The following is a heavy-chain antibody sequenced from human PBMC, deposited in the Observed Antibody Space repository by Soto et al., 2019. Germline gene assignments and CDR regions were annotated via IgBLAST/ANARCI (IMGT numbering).Heavy chain of an antibody. CDR1: GGTFRNSA. CDR2: IMPIFRTP. D-gene: IGHD3-3*02. J-gene: IGHJ6*02. Sequence: QVQLEQSGAEVKKPGSSVKLSCKASGGTFRNSAISWVRQAPGQGLEWMGGIMPIFRTPDYAQKFQGRVTITADESTITAYMEFSGLSSDDTAVYYCARDNHRPQLGGNYYYILDVWGHGTTVTVSS. CDR3: ARDNHRPQLGGNYYYILDV. V-gene: IGHV1-69*12.